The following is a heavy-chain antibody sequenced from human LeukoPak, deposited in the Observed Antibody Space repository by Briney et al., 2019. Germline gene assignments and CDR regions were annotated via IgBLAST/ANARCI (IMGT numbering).Heavy chain of an antibody. CDR2: IRSDGSNI. V-gene: IGHV3-30*02. Sequence: GGSLRLSCAASGFTFSSYGMHWVRQAPGKGLEWVAFIRSDGSNIYYADSVKGRFTISRDNSQNTLYLQMNSLRAEDTAVYYCAKDLIGYCSGGSCYVGMDVWGQGTTVTVSS. CDR1: GFTFSSYG. J-gene: IGHJ6*02. CDR3: AKDLIGYCSGGSCYVGMDV. D-gene: IGHD2-15*01.